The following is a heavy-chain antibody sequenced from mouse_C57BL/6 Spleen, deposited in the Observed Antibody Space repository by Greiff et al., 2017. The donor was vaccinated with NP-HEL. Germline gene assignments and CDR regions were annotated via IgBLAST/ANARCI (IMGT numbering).Heavy chain of an antibody. CDR2: INPSTGGT. CDR3: ARGPYDGYSLAFDY. J-gene: IGHJ2*01. CDR1: GYSFTGYY. Sequence: EVQLQESGPELVKPGASVKISCKASGYSFTGYYMNWVKQSPEKSLEWIGEINPSTGGTTYNQKFKAKATLTVDKSSSTAYMQLKSLTSEDSAVYYCARGPYDGYSLAFDYWGQGTTLTVSS. D-gene: IGHD2-3*01. V-gene: IGHV1-42*01.